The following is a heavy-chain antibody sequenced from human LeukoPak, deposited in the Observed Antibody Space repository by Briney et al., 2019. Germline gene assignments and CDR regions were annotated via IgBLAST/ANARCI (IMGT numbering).Heavy chain of an antibody. V-gene: IGHV3-33*06. CDR2: ISNDGSKT. CDR1: GFTFSLYG. D-gene: IGHD3-10*01. CDR3: AKDSRGANFFGDFDY. Sequence: GGSLRLSCAASGFTFSLYGMHWVRQAPGKGLEWVALISNDGSKTYNADSVKGRFTISRDNSKNTVYLQVSSLRADDTAVYYCAKDSRGANFFGDFDYWGQGTLVTVSS. J-gene: IGHJ4*02.